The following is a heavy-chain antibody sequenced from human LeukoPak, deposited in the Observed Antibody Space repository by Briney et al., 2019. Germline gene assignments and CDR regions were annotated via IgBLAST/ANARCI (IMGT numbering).Heavy chain of an antibody. J-gene: IGHJ4*02. Sequence: PGGSLRLSCSASGFSFISYGMHWIRQAPGKGLEWVAVIWYDGKNKYYTDSVLGRFTISRDNSNNTVFLEMNSLTADDTAVYFCARDSAGNQYSSGNFDLWGQGTLVTVSS. CDR1: GFSFISYG. CDR2: IWYDGKNK. V-gene: IGHV3-33*01. CDR3: ARDSAGNQYSSGNFDL. D-gene: IGHD3-10*01.